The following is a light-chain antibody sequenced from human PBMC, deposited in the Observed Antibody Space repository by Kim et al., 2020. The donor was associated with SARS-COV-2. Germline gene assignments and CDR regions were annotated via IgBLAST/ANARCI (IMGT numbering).Light chain of an antibody. CDR2: GAS. CDR1: QSVSSH. Sequence: PGERATLSCRASQSVSSHLAWYQQRPGQPPRLLIYGASTSATGIPARFSGSGSGTEFTLTISSLQSEDFAIYFCQQYSDWPPGDTFGQGTKLQI. J-gene: IGKJ2*01. CDR3: QQYSDWPPGDT. V-gene: IGKV3-15*01.